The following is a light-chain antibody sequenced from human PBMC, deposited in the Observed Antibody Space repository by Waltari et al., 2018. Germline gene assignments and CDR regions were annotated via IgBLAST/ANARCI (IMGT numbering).Light chain of an antibody. Sequence: QSALTQPASVSGSLGQSITVSCTGTSSDIGYYDLVSWYQRHPGRAPTRIIYEVTKRPSGVSWRFSGSRSGNTASLTISGLHTEDEADYYCCSYASTRSLVVVGGGTRLTVL. J-gene: IGLJ2*01. CDR2: EVT. V-gene: IGLV2-23*02. CDR1: SSDIGYYDL. CDR3: CSYASTRSLVV.